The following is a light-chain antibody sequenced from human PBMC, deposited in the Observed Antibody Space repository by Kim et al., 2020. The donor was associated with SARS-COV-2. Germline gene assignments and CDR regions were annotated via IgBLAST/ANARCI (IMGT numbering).Light chain of an antibody. CDR2: QDS. Sequence: SVSPGQTASITCSGDKLGDKYACWYQQKPGQSPVLVIYQDSKRPSGIPERFSGSNSGNTATLTISGTQAMVEAGYYCQAWDSSTVVFGGGTQLTVL. CDR1: KLGDKY. V-gene: IGLV3-1*01. J-gene: IGLJ2*01. CDR3: QAWDSSTVV.